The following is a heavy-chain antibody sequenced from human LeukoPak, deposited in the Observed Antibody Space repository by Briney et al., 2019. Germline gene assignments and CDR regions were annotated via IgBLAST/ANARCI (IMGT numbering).Heavy chain of an antibody. J-gene: IGHJ4*02. CDR2: ITGSGGST. D-gene: IGHD2-2*01. V-gene: IGHV3-23*01. CDR3: AHGAMYQLDY. Sequence: PGGSLRLSCAASGFTLSSYAMTWVRQAPGKGLEWVSSITGSGGSTYYGDSVKGRFTISRDNSKNTLFLQMNSLRAEDTAVYYCAHGAMYQLDYWGQGTLVIVSS. CDR1: GFTLSSYA.